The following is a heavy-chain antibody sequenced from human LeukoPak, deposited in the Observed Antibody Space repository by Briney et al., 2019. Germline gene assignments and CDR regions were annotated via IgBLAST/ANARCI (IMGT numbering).Heavy chain of an antibody. CDR1: GFTVSSNY. D-gene: IGHD3-3*01. CDR3: ARISTYYDFWSGYSKDAGMDV. J-gene: IGHJ6*02. Sequence: GGSLRLSCAASGFTVSSNYMSWVRQAPGKGLEWVSVIYSGGSTYYADSVKGRFTISRDNSKNTLYLQMNSLRAEDTAVYYCARISTYYDFWSGYSKDAGMDVWGQGTTVTVSS. CDR2: IYSGGST. V-gene: IGHV3-53*01.